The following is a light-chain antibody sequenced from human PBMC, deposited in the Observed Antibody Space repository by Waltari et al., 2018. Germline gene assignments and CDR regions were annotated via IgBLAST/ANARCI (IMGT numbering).Light chain of an antibody. V-gene: IGKV4-1*01. CDR1: QSLLYSTNNKNY. CDR3: QQYYTTLWT. J-gene: IGKJ1*01. CDR2: WAP. Sequence: DIVMTQSPDSLAASLGERATINCKSSQSLLYSTNNKNYLAWYQQQPGQPPKLLNYWAPTRESGVPDRFTGSGSGTDFTLTISSLQAEDVAVYYCQQYYTTLWTFGQGTKVEIK.